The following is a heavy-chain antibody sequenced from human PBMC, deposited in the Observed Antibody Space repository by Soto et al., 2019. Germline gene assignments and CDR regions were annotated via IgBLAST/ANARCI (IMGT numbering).Heavy chain of an antibody. CDR3: ARDRDIVVVPDAFDI. Sequence: GASVKVSCKSSGGTFSSYAISWVRQAPGQGLEWMGGIIPIFGTANYAQKFQGRVTITADKSTSTAYMELSSLRSEDTAVYYCARDRDIVVVPDAFDIWGQGKMVTVPS. V-gene: IGHV1-69*06. CDR1: GGTFSSYA. J-gene: IGHJ3*02. D-gene: IGHD2-2*01. CDR2: IIPIFGTA.